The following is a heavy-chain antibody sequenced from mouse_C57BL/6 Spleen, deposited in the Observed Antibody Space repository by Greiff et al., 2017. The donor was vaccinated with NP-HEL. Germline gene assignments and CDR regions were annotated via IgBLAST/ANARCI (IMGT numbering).Heavy chain of an antibody. Sequence: VQLQQSGAELVRPGASVTLSCKASGYTFTDYEMHWVKQTPVHGLEWIGAIDPETGGTAYNQKFKGKAILTAYKSSSTAYMELRSLTSEDSAVYYCTRLNGLYAMDYWGQGTSVTVSS. J-gene: IGHJ4*01. CDR3: TRLNGLYAMDY. V-gene: IGHV1-15*01. CDR2: IDPETGGT. CDR1: GYTFTDYE.